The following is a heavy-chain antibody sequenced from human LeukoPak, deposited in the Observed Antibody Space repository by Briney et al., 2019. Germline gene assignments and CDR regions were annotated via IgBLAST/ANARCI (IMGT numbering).Heavy chain of an antibody. J-gene: IGHJ4*02. V-gene: IGHV3-15*07. Sequence: GGSLRLSCAASGFTFTYAWMNWVRQAPGEGPEWVGRIASRPAGGATDYADSVRGRFSISRDDSKNTLYLQMNSLKTEDTAVYYCTTEGQQMESSGFDYWGQGTPVTVSS. CDR3: TTEGQQMESSGFDY. D-gene: IGHD3-10*01. CDR2: IASRPAGGAT. CDR1: GFTFTYAW.